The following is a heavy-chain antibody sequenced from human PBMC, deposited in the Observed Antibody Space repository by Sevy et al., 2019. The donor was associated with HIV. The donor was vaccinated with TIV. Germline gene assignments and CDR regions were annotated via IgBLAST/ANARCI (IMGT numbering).Heavy chain of an antibody. CDR1: GFTFSRYW. J-gene: IGHJ4*02. CDR3: ARGTTVTDALDY. D-gene: IGHD4-17*01. CDR2: IKHDGSEK. V-gene: IGHV3-7*01. Sequence: GGSLRLSCATSGFTFSRYWMSWVRQAPGKGLQWVANIKHDGSEKFYVDSVKGRFTISRDNANDSLCLQMDSLRAEDTAVYYCARGTTVTDALDYWGQGTLVTVSS.